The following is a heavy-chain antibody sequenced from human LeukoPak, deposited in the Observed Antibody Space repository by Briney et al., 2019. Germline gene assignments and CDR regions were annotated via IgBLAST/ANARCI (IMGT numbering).Heavy chain of an antibody. CDR1: GFTFDDYT. Sequence: GGSLRLSCAASGFTFDDYTMHWVRHAPGKGLEWVSLISWDGGSTYYADSVKGRFTISRDNSKNSLYLQMNSPRTEDTALYYCAKDRGDAVHYFDYWGQGTLVTVSS. CDR3: AKDRGDAVHYFDY. D-gene: IGHD3-10*01. J-gene: IGHJ4*02. V-gene: IGHV3-43*01. CDR2: ISWDGGST.